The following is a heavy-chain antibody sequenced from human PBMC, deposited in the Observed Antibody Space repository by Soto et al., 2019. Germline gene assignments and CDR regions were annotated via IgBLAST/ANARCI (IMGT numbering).Heavy chain of an antibody. Sequence: SSVNVSCKASGRTFSSHAISWVRQAPGRGLEWMGGIIPTFGITNYAQNFRARVTITADESTGTAYMELSSLTSEDTAVYYCGSVGYCSSTNCLFYYYHYCMDVWGQGTTVTVSS. CDR1: GRTFSSHA. V-gene: IGHV1-69*13. D-gene: IGHD2-2*03. CDR3: GSVGYCSSTNCLFYYYHYCMDV. J-gene: IGHJ6*02. CDR2: IIPTFGIT.